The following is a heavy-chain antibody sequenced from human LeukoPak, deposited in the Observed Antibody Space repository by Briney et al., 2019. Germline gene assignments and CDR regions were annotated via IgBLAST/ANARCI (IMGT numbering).Heavy chain of an antibody. CDR2: ISRSSSTR. Sequence: PGGSLRLSCAASGFTFSSYEMNWVRQAPGKGLEWVSYISRSSSTRYADSVKGRFTISRDNAKNSLYLQMNSLRDEDTAVYYCARDCSYCVDYWGQGTLVTVSS. J-gene: IGHJ4*02. CDR1: GFTFSSYE. D-gene: IGHD2-21*01. CDR3: ARDCSYCVDY. V-gene: IGHV3-48*02.